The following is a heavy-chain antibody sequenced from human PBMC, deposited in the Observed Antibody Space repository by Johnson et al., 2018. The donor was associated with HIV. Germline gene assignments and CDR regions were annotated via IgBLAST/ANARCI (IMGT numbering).Heavy chain of an antibody. D-gene: IGHD6-13*01. V-gene: IGHV3-20*04. CDR1: GFTFDDYG. J-gene: IGHJ3*02. Sequence: EVQLVESGGGVVRPGGSLRLSCAASGFTFDDYGMSWVSQAPGKGLEWVSGINWNGGSRGYADSVKGRFTISRDNAKNTLYLQMNSLRAEDTAVYYCARDRGGIAEQSGAFDIWGQGTMVTVSS. CDR3: ARDRGGIAEQSGAFDI. CDR2: INWNGGSR.